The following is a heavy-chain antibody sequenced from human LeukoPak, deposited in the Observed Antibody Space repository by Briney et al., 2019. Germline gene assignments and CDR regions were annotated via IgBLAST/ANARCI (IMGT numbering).Heavy chain of an antibody. V-gene: IGHV3-7*01. CDR3: ARVVMITFGGVIVMYYFDY. Sequence: PGGSLRLSCAASGFTFSSYWMSWVRQAPGKGLEWVANIKQDGSEKYYVDSVKGRFTISRDNAKNSLYLQMDSLRAEDTAVYYCARVVMITFGGVIVMYYFDYWGQGTLVTVSS. J-gene: IGHJ4*02. CDR2: IKQDGSEK. D-gene: IGHD3-16*02. CDR1: GFTFSSYW.